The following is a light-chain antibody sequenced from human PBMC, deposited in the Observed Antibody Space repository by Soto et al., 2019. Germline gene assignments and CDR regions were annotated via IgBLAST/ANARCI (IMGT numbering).Light chain of an antibody. CDR1: SSNIGAGYD. Sequence: QSVLTQPPSVSGAPGQRVTISCTGSSSNIGAGYDVHWYQQLPGTDPKLLIYGNNNRPSGVHDRFSGSKSGTSASLAITGLQAEDEADYYCQSYDSSLSGWVFGGGTKLTVL. CDR3: QSYDSSLSGWV. V-gene: IGLV1-40*01. J-gene: IGLJ3*02. CDR2: GNN.